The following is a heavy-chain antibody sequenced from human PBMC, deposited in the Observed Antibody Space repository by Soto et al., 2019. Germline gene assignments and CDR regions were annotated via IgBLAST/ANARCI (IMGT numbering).Heavy chain of an antibody. CDR3: VSDRGYGHASVPYS. J-gene: IGHJ4*02. CDR1: GFAFSSYG. V-gene: IGHV3-30*03. CDR2: ISYDGSLQ. Sequence: QAQLVESGGGVVQPGRSLRLSCAASGFAFSSYGMHWVRQAPGTGLEWVAVISYDGSLQHYADSVKGRFTISRDNSKNKVLRQRSCLSAEDTAVYYCVSDRGYGHASVPYSWGQGTLVSVSS. D-gene: IGHD5-18*01.